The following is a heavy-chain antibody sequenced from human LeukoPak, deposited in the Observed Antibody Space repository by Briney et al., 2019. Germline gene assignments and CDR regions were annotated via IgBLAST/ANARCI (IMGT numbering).Heavy chain of an antibody. CDR3: ARDVSLDF. V-gene: IGHV3-30*03. Sequence: PGRSLRLSCAASGFTFGTFGMHWVRQAPGKGLEWVAFISCDGSSEYDADSVKGRFTISRDNSENTVYLQMNSLRAEDTAVYYCARDVSLDFWGQGTLVTVSS. CDR1: GFTFGTFG. J-gene: IGHJ4*02. CDR2: ISCDGSSE.